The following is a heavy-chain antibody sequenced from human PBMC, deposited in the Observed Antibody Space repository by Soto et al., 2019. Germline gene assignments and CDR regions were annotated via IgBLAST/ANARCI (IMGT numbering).Heavy chain of an antibody. Sequence: QLQLQESGSGLVKPSQTLSLTCAVSGGSISSGGYSWSWIRQPPGKGLEWIGYIYHSGSTYYNPSLKSRVTIPVDRSKNQFSLQLNSVTAAXXXXXXXXXXPPFGYWGQGTLVTVSS. V-gene: IGHV4-30-2*01. CDR2: IYHSGST. D-gene: IGHD3-10*01. CDR3: XXXPPFGY. CDR1: GGSISSGGYS. J-gene: IGHJ4*02.